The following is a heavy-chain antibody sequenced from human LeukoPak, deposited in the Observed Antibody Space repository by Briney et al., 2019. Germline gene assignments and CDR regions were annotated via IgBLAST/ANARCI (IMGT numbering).Heavy chain of an antibody. CDR1: GGTFSSYA. CDR3: ARGPIAAAGTRDSRYYYYYMDV. CDR2: IIPIFGTA. J-gene: IGHJ6*03. D-gene: IGHD6-13*01. Sequence: GASVKVSCKASGGTFSSYAISWVRQAPGQGLEWMGGIIPIFGTANYAQKFQGRVTITADKSTSTAYTELSSLRSEDTAVYYCARGPIAAAGTRDSRYYYYYMDVWGKGTTVTVSS. V-gene: IGHV1-69*06.